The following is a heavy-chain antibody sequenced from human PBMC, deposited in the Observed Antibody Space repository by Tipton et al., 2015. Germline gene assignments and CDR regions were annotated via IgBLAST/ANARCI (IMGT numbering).Heavy chain of an antibody. Sequence: SLRLSCAASGFIFSSYSMNWVRQAPGKGLEWVATIKPDGTEKYYVDSVKGRFTISRDNAKNSLYLQMNSLRAEDTAVYYCARAVISADSYWGQGTLVTVSS. CDR1: GFIFSSYS. CDR3: ARAVISADSY. J-gene: IGHJ4*02. V-gene: IGHV3-7*04. D-gene: IGHD6-13*01. CDR2: IKPDGTEK.